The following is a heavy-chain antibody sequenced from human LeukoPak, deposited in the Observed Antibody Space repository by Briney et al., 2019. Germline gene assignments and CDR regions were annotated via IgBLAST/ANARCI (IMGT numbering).Heavy chain of an antibody. Sequence: GGSLRLSCAASGFTVSSNYMSWVRQAPGKGLEWVSVIYSGGSTYYADSVKGRFTISRDNSKNTLYLQMNSLRAEDTAVYYCARLNSSSWYVSDYWGQGTLVTVSS. V-gene: IGHV3-53*01. CDR3: ARLNSSSWYVSDY. D-gene: IGHD6-13*01. CDR2: IYSGGST. CDR1: GFTVSSNY. J-gene: IGHJ4*02.